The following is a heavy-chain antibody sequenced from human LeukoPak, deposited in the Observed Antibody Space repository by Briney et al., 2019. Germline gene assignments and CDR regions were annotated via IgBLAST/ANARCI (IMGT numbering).Heavy chain of an antibody. V-gene: IGHV4-34*01. D-gene: IGHD3-22*01. CDR3: ARGVGESSGYHNAATSFDY. CDR2: INHSGST. CDR1: GGSFSGYY. J-gene: IGHJ4*02. Sequence: PSETLSLTCAVYGGSFSGYYWSWIRQPPGKGLEWIGEINHSGSTNYNPSLKSRVTISVDTSKNQFSLKLSSVTAADTAVYYCARGVGESSGYHNAATSFDYWGQGTLVTVSS.